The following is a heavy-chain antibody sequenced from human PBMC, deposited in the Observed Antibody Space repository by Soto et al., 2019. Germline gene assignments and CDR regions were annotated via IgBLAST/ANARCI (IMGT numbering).Heavy chain of an antibody. J-gene: IGHJ4*02. D-gene: IGHD3-10*01. V-gene: IGHV1-69*06. Sequence: SVKVSCKASGGIFSSYAISWVRQAPGQGLEWMGGIIPIFGTANYAQKFQGRVTITADKSTSTAYMELSSLRSEDTAVYYCAIFTYYYGSGSYYNDKSDYWGQGTLVTVSS. CDR3: AIFTYYYGSGSYYNDKSDY. CDR1: GGIFSSYA. CDR2: IIPIFGTA.